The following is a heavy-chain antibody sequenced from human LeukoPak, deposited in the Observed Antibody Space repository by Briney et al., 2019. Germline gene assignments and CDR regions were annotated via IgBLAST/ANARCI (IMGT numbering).Heavy chain of an antibody. J-gene: IGHJ4*02. V-gene: IGHV3-48*03. D-gene: IGHD3-22*01. Sequence: GGALRLSCAASGFTFSSYEMNWVRQAPGKGLEWVSYISSSGSTIYYADSVKGRFTISRDNAKNSLYLQMNSLRAEDTAVYYCARVQVPTYDSSGYYSYWGQGTLVTVSS. CDR2: ISSSGSTI. CDR3: ARVQVPTYDSSGYYSY. CDR1: GFTFSSYE.